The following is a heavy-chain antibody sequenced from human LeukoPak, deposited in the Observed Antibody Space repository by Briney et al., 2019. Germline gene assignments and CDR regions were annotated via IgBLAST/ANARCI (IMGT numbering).Heavy chain of an antibody. V-gene: IGHV1-69*06. CDR1: GGTFSSYA. CDR3: ATSKHCSGGSCYPTTYYYYYMDV. CDR2: IIPIFGTA. Sequence: ASVKVSCKASGGTFSSYAISWVRQAPGQGLEWMGGIIPIFGTANYAQKLQGRVTITADKSTSTAYMELSSLRSEDTAVYYCATSKHCSGGSCYPTTYYYYYMDVWGKGTTVTVSS. J-gene: IGHJ6*03. D-gene: IGHD2-15*01.